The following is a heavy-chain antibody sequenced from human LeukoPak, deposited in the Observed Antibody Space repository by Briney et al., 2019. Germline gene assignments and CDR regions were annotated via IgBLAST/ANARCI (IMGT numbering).Heavy chain of an antibody. CDR1: GFTFSSSA. CDR3: AKTRPLDSSSWSHGDY. D-gene: IGHD6-13*01. J-gene: IGHJ4*02. V-gene: IGHV3-23*01. Sequence: GGSLRLSCAASGFTFSSSAMSWIRQVPGKGLEWVSGISASGSSTYYADSVRGRFTISRDNSKNTLYLQMNSLRAEDTAVYYCAKTRPLDSSSWSHGDYWGQGALVTVSS. CDR2: ISASGSST.